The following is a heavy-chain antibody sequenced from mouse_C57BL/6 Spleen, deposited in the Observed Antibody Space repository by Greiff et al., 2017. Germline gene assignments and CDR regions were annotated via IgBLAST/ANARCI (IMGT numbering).Heavy chain of an antibody. CDR3: ARRGYYYGSSYVDY. CDR2: IDPSDSET. J-gene: IGHJ2*01. Sequence: QVQLQQPGAELVRPGSSVKLSCKASGYTFTSSWMHWVKQRPIQGLEWIGNIDPSDSETHYNQKFKDKATLTVDKSSSTAYMKLSSLTSEDSAVYYCARRGYYYGSSYVDYWGQGTTLTVSS. CDR1: GYTFTSSW. D-gene: IGHD1-1*01. V-gene: IGHV1-52*01.